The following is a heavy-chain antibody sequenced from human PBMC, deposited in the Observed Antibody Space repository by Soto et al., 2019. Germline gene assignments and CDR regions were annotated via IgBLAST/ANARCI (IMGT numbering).Heavy chain of an antibody. D-gene: IGHD5-12*01. J-gene: IGHJ4*02. CDR2: IYYSGST. V-gene: IGHV4-59*01. CDR1: GGSISSYY. Sequence: PSETLSLTCTVSGGSISSYYWSWIRQPPGKGLEWIGYIYYSGSTNYNPSLKSRVTISVDTSKNQFSLKLSSVTAADTAVYYCARKDGYTGVMDYWGQGTLVTVSS. CDR3: ARKDGYTGVMDY.